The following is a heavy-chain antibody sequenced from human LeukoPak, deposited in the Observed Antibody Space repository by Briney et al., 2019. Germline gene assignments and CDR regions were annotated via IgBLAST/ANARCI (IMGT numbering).Heavy chain of an antibody. D-gene: IGHD5-12*01. J-gene: IGHJ4*02. Sequence: GGSLRLSYAASGFTLSSYWMSWVRQAPGKGLEWVANIKEDGSEKHYIDSVKGRFTISRDNAKNSLYLLMNSLRPEDTAVYYCARDRSRSGDDYELDYWGQGTLVTVSS. V-gene: IGHV3-7*01. CDR3: ARDRSRSGDDYELDY. CDR1: GFTLSSYW. CDR2: IKEDGSEK.